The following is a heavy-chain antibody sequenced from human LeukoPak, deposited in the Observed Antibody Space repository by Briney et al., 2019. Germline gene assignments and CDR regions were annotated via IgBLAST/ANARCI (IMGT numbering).Heavy chain of an antibody. V-gene: IGHV3-11*04. Sequence: GGSLRLSCAASGFTFRESYMSWVRQAPGEGVQWISYTNGAGDSIYYADSVRGRFTMSRDNAKNSLYLQMNSLRADDTAVYYCVRETRYYFDYWGQRTLVTVSS. J-gene: IGHJ4*02. CDR2: TNGAGDSI. CDR1: GFTFRESY. CDR3: VRETRYYFDY.